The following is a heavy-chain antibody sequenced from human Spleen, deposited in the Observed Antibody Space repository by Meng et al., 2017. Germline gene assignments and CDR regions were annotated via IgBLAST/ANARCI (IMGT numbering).Heavy chain of an antibody. V-gene: IGHV3-23*01. J-gene: IGHJ4*02. CDR2: ISGSGGST. CDR3: ARDADWVIFDH. CDR1: GFTFSSYA. Sequence: GESLKISCAASGFTFSSYAMSWVRQAPGKGLEWVSAISGSGGSTYYADSVKGRFTISRDDAKNTVYLQMNSLRAEDTAVYYCARDADWVIFDHWGQRALVTVSS. D-gene: IGHD3-9*01.